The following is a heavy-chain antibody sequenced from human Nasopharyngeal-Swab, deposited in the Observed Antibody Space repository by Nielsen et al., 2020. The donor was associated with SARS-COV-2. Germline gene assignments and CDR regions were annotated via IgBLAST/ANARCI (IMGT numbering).Heavy chain of an antibody. CDR3: AREGEGIGWYFEL. CDR1: EFTFSSYG. J-gene: IGHJ2*01. V-gene: IGHV3-33*08. CDR2: IWYDGSNK. D-gene: IGHD3-16*01. Sequence: GESLKISCAASEFTFSSYGMHWVSHAPGKGLEWVAVIWYDGSNKYYADSVKGRFTISRDNSKNTLYLQMNSLRAEETAVYYCAREGEGIGWYFELWGRGTLVTVSS.